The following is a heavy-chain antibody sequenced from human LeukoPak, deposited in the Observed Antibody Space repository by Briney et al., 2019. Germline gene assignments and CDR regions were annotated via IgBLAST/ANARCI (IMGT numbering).Heavy chain of an antibody. J-gene: IGHJ4*02. D-gene: IGHD3-22*01. CDR2: IYYSGST. CDR1: GGSISRYY. CDR3: ARSIKRPYCYDSSGYRALGY. V-gene: IGHV4-59*12. Sequence: SETLSLTCTVSGGSISRYYWSWIRQPPGKGLEWIGYIYYSGSTNYNPSLKSRVTIPVDTSKNQFSLKLSSVPAADTAVYYCARSIKRPYCYDSSGYRALGYWGQGTLVTVSS.